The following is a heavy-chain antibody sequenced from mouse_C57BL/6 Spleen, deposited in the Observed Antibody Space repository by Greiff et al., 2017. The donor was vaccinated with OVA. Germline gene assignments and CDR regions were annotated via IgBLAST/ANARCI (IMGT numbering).Heavy chain of an antibody. CDR2: IYPGSGST. Sequence: VQLQQPGAELVKPGASVKMSCKASGYTFTSYWITWVKQRPGQGLEWIGDIYPGSGSTNYNEKFKSKATLTVDTSSSTAYMQLSSLTSEDSAVYYCARSVFATVVDWYFDVWGTGTTVTVSS. D-gene: IGHD1-1*01. J-gene: IGHJ1*03. CDR1: GYTFTSYW. CDR3: ARSVFATVVDWYFDV. V-gene: IGHV1-55*01.